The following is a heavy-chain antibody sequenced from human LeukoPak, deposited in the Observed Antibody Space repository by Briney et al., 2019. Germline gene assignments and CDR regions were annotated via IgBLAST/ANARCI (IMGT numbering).Heavy chain of an antibody. CDR3: ARRMVYCSGGSCSKPWYFDY. CDR2: INHSGST. V-gene: IGHV4-34*01. CDR1: GGSFSGYY. J-gene: IGHJ4*02. Sequence: SETLSLTCAVYGGSFSGYYWSWIRQPPGKGLEWIGEINHSGSTNYNPSLKSRVTISVDPSKNQFSLKLSSVTAADTAVYYCARRMVYCSGGSCSKPWYFDYWGQGTLVTVSS. D-gene: IGHD2-15*01.